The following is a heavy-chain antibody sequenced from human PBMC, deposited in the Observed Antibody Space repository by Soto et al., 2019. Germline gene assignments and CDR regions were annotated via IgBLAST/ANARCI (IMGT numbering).Heavy chain of an antibody. CDR1: GYTFISHG. D-gene: IGHD2-15*01. CDR3: ARVSSSIVVVPDYGMDV. J-gene: IGHJ6*02. Sequence: QVQLVQSGVEVKKHGASVKVSCKAPGYTFISHGISWVRQPPGQGLEGLGWISGKNGNTNYAQKLQGRVTLTTDTSTSTAYMELRSLRSDDTAVYYCARVSSSIVVVPDYGMDVWGQGTTVTVSS. CDR2: ISGKNGNT. V-gene: IGHV1-18*04.